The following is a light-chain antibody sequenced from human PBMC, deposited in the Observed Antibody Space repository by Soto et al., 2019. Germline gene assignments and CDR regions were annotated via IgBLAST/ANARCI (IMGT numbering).Light chain of an antibody. J-gene: IGLJ3*02. CDR2: EVS. V-gene: IGLV2-23*02. CDR3: CSYAGNSTLL. CDR1: SSDVGSSKF. Sequence: QSVLAQPASVSGSPGQPITISCSGSSSDVGSSKFVSWFQQHPGEAPKLMIFEVSKRPSGVSNRFSGSKSGNTASLTISGLQAEGEADYYCCSYAGNSTLLFGGGTKVTVL.